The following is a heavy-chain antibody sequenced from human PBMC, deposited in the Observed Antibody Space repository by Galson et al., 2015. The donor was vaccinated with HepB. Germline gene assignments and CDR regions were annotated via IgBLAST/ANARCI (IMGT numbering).Heavy chain of an antibody. J-gene: IGHJ5*02. D-gene: IGHD5-24*01. CDR3: ARERVMGWLQKSLGNLDP. Sequence: LRLSCAASGFSISGYSMNWVRQAPGKGLEWLSYISGHRNTIYYTDAVKGRFTISRDNAKNSLFLQMNSLRVEDTAVYYCARERVMGWLQKSLGNLDPWGQGTLVTVSS. CDR1: GFSISGYS. CDR2: ISGHRNTI. V-gene: IGHV3-48*04.